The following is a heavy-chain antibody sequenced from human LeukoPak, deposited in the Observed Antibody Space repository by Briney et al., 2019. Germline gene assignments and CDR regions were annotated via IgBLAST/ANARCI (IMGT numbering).Heavy chain of an antibody. CDR2: IYNSGST. V-gene: IGHV4-31*03. D-gene: IGHD2-2*01. CDR3: ARVVVVVPATTPFDP. Sequence: SQTLSLTCTVSGGSVNSGDYYWSWIRQHPGKGLEWIGYIYNSGSTYYNPSLKSRVTISVDKSKNQFSLKLSSVTAADTAVYYCARVVVVVPATTPFDPWGQGTLVTVSS. J-gene: IGHJ5*02. CDR1: GGSVNSGDYY.